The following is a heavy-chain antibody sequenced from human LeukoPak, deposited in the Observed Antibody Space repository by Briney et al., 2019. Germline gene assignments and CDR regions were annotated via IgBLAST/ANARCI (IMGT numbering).Heavy chain of an antibody. D-gene: IGHD2-2*01. CDR1: GYTFTSYG. CDR3: ARGDSAVVPGMNDY. V-gene: IGHV1-18*01. CDR2: ISAYNGNT. Sequence: ASVKVSCKASGYTFTSYGISWVRQAPGQGLEWMGWISAYNGNTNYAQKLQGRVTMATDTSTSTAYMELRSLRSDDTAVYYRARGDSAVVPGMNDYWGQGTLVTVSS. J-gene: IGHJ4*02.